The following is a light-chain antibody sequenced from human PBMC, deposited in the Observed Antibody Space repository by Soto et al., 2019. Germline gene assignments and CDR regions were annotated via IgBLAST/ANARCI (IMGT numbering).Light chain of an antibody. CDR3: NSYTSNSTYV. CDR2: EVS. V-gene: IGLV2-14*01. CDR1: SSDVGGYNY. Sequence: QSALTQPASVSGSPGQSITISCTGTSSDVGGYNYVSWYQQYPGKAPKLMIYEVSNRPSGVSNRFSGSKSGNTASLTISGLQAEDEADYYCNSYTSNSTYVFGTGTKLTVL. J-gene: IGLJ1*01.